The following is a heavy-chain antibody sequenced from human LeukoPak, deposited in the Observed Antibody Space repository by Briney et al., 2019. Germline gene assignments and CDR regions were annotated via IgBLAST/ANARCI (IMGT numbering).Heavy chain of an antibody. CDR2: IYYTGST. D-gene: IGHD7-27*01. CDR1: GYFSTAYY. J-gene: IGHJ4*02. Sequence: PSETLSLTCTVSGYFSTAYYWSWIRQSPGKGLEWIGYIYYTGSTTYNPSLKSRVAISADTSKNQFSLKLSSVTAADTAVYYCASRKLGNDYWGQGTLVTVSS. CDR3: ASRKLGNDY. V-gene: IGHV4-59*01.